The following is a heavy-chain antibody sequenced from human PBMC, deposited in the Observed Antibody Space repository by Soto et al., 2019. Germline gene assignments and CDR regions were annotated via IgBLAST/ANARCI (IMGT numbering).Heavy chain of an antibody. CDR2: IIPIFGAA. Sequence: ASVKVSCKASGGTFSTYAINWVRQAPGQGLEWMGGIIPIFGAANYAQKFQGRVTITADESTSTDYMELSSLRSADTAVYYCARGVRDGYTRAYENYGMDVWGQGTEVTVSS. D-gene: IGHD5-12*01. CDR1: GGTFSTYA. J-gene: IGHJ6*02. V-gene: IGHV1-69*13. CDR3: ARGVRDGYTRAYENYGMDV.